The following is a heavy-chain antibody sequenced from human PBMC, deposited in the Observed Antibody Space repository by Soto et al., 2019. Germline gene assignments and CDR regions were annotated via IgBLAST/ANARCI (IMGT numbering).Heavy chain of an antibody. D-gene: IGHD3-16*01. CDR2: INPNSGGT. Sequence: ASVKVSCKASGYTFTGYYMHWVRQAPGQGLEWMGWINPNSGGTNYAQRFQGRVTMTRDTSISTAYMELSRLTSDDTAAYYCARNDYGLTRGYYHIRWFDPWGQGTLVTVSS. CDR1: GYTFTGYY. J-gene: IGHJ5*02. V-gene: IGHV1-2*02. CDR3: ARNDYGLTRGYYHIRWFDP.